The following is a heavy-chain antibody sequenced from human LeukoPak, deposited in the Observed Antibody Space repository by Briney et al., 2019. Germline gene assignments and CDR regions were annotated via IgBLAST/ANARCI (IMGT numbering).Heavy chain of an antibody. CDR2: IKSKTDGGTT. J-gene: IGHJ3*02. D-gene: IGHD1-26*01. CDR1: GFTFSNAW. CDR3: TTAHNSGSYLPDAFDI. Sequence: AGGSLRLSCAASGFTFSNAWMSWVRQAPGKGLEWVGRIKSKTDGGTTDYAAPVKGRFTISRDDSKNTLYLQMNSLKTEDTAVYYCTTAHNSGSYLPDAFDIWGQGTMVTVSS. V-gene: IGHV3-15*01.